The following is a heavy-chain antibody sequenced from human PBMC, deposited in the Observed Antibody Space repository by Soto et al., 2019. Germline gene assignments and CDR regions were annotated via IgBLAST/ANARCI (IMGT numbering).Heavy chain of an antibody. CDR1: GFSFDNYG. CDR3: AQLGLMTFSHKHYFNH. J-gene: IGHJ4*02. Sequence: SLRLSCVASGFSFDNYGMSWVRQAPGEGLEWVSAIKSDGTSTYYAASVEDRFTISRDNSKNTLYLQLNSLRAEDTAVYYCAQLGLMTFSHKHYFNHWGRGTLVTVSS. CDR2: IKSDGTST. V-gene: IGHV3-23*01. D-gene: IGHD3-16*01.